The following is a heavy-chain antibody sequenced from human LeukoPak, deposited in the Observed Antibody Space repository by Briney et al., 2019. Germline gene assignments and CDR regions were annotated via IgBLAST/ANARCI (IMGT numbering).Heavy chain of an antibody. CDR3: ARNRNYRSIDEKVDYFDY. J-gene: IGHJ4*02. CDR2: ISRSSSYT. D-gene: IGHD6-6*01. V-gene: IGHV3-11*03. Sequence: GGSLRLSCAASGFTFSDYYMSWIRQAPGKGLEWVSYISRSSSYTNYADPVKGRFTISRDNAKNSLSLHMNSLRAEDTAVYYCARNRNYRSIDEKVDYFDYWGQGTLVTVSS. CDR1: GFTFSDYY.